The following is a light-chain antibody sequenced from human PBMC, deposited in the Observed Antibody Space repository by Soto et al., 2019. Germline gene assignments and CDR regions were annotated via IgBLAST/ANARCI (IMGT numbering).Light chain of an antibody. CDR3: SSYSTSRTALL. Sequence: QSALTQPASVSGSPGQSITISCTGTSSDVGGYDYVSWYQQHPGKAPKLIIFDVSDRPSGVSNRFSGSKSGSTAYLTISGLQAEDEADYYCSSYSTSRTALLFGGGTKVTVL. J-gene: IGLJ2*01. V-gene: IGLV2-14*03. CDR2: DVS. CDR1: SSDVGGYDY.